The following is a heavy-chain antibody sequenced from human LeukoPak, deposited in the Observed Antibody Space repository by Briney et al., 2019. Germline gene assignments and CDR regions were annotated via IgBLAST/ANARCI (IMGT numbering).Heavy chain of an antibody. D-gene: IGHD3-3*01. CDR3: ARDITIFGVVINNFDY. J-gene: IGHJ4*02. Sequence: PGGSLRLSCAASGFTFDDYAMHWVRQAPGKGLEWVSGISWNSGSIGYADSVKGRFTISRDNAKNSLYLQMNSLRAEDTAVYYCARDITIFGVVINNFDYWGQGTLVTVSS. CDR2: ISWNSGSI. V-gene: IGHV3-9*01. CDR1: GFTFDDYA.